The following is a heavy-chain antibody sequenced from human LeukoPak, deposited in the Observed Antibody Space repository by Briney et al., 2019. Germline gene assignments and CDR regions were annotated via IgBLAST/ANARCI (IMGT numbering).Heavy chain of an antibody. D-gene: IGHD6-13*01. CDR2: ISSSGSTI. CDR1: GFTFSDYY. V-gene: IGHV3-11*01. CDR3: ARGTYAAAGRLFDP. J-gene: IGHJ5*02. Sequence: GGSLRLSCAASGFTFSDYYMSWIRQAPGKGLEWVSYISSSGSTIYYADSVKGRFTISRDNAKNSLYLQMNSLRSEDTAVYYCARGTYAAAGRLFDPWGQGTLVTVSS.